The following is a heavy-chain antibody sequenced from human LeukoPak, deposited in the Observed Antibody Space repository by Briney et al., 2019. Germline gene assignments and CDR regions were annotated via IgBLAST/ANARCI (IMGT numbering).Heavy chain of an antibody. Sequence: ASVKVSCKASGYTFTSYGISWVRQAPGQGLEWMGWISAYNGNTNYAQKLQGRVTMTTDTSTSTAYMELRSLRSDDTAVYYCARDQTSYYDSSGYDYWGQGTLVTLSS. CDR2: ISAYNGNT. V-gene: IGHV1-18*01. D-gene: IGHD3-22*01. J-gene: IGHJ4*02. CDR3: ARDQTSYYDSSGYDY. CDR1: GYTFTSYG.